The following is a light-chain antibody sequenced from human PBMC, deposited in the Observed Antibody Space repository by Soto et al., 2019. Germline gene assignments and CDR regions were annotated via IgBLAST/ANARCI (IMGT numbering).Light chain of an antibody. CDR3: QQYKNWPLT. V-gene: IGKV3-15*01. J-gene: IGKJ4*01. Sequence: EIVLTQSPGTLSLSPGERATLSCRASQSFSSNNLAWYQQKPGQAPRLLIYDTSSRATGFPARFSGSGSGTEFTLTISSLQSEDFAVYYCQQYKNWPLTFGGGTRVEIK. CDR1: QSFSSN. CDR2: DTS.